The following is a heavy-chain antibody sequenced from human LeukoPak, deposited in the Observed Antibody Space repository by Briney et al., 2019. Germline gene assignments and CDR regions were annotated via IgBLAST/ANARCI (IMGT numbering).Heavy chain of an antibody. CDR2: IKPNSGDT. CDR1: GYSFADYY. Sequence: ASVKVSCKASGYSFADYYMHWVRQAPGQGLEWMGWIKPNSGDTRSAQKFQGRVTMTRDTSISTAYMELSSLRSDDTAIYYCAHSSYYLSGAYYYMDVWGKGTTITVSS. V-gene: IGHV1-2*02. J-gene: IGHJ6*03. CDR3: AHSSYYLSGAYYYMDV. D-gene: IGHD1-26*01.